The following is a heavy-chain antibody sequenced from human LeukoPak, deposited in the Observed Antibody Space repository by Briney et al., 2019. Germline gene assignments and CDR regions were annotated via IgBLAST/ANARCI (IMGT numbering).Heavy chain of an antibody. V-gene: IGHV3-30*18. CDR1: GFTFSSYA. Sequence: PGGSLRLSCAASGFTFSSYAMSWVRQAPGKGLEWVAVISYDGSNKYYADSVKGRFTISRDNSKNTLYLQMNSLRAEDTAVYYCAKDYDSSGSLDYWGQGTLVTVSS. CDR2: ISYDGSNK. D-gene: IGHD3-22*01. CDR3: AKDYDSSGSLDY. J-gene: IGHJ4*02.